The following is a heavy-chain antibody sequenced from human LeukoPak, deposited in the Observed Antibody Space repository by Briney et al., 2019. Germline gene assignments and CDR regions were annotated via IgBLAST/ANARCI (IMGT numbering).Heavy chain of an antibody. V-gene: IGHV3-30*18. J-gene: IGHJ3*02. CDR1: GFTLSTYG. CDR2: ISYDGSNK. CDR3: AKEGGDTGLDAFDI. D-gene: IGHD2-21*02. Sequence: GRSLRLSCAASGFTLSTYGMLWVRHAPGKGLKWVGVISYDGSNKYYADSVKGRFTISRDNSKNTLYLQMNSLRAEDTAVYYCAKEGGDTGLDAFDIWGQGTMVTVSS.